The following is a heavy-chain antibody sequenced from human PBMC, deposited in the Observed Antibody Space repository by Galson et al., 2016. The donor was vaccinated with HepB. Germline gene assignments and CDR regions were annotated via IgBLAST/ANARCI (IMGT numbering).Heavy chain of an antibody. Sequence: SLRLSCAASGITVSTNYMSWVRQAPGKGLEFVSVFFAAGGAFYAESVKGRFTISRDNSKNTLYLQMDSLSAGDTAVYYCVKHVAGSTRAAFDIWGQGTVVTVSS. D-gene: IGHD5-24*01. CDR1: GITVSTNY. V-gene: IGHV3-66*04. CDR2: FFAAGGA. J-gene: IGHJ3*02. CDR3: VKHVAGSTRAAFDI.